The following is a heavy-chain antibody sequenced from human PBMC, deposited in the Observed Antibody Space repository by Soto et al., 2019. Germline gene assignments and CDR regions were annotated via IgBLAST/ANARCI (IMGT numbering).Heavy chain of an antibody. D-gene: IGHD2-21*01. CDR2: FHYSERT. V-gene: IGHV4-39*07. Sequence: SETLSLTCSVSGGSISSGPYSWGWIRQPPGEGLEWIGTFHYSERTYYDPSLESRVTVSVDTSKNQFSLKLTSVTAEDTAVYYCARVYIVGPGQLYYYGMDVWGQGTTVTVSS. CDR3: ARVYIVGPGQLYYYGMDV. J-gene: IGHJ6*02. CDR1: GGSISSGPYS.